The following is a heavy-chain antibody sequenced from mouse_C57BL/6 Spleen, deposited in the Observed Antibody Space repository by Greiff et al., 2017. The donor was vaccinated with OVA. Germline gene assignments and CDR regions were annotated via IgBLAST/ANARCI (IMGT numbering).Heavy chain of an antibody. J-gene: IGHJ3*01. CDR3: TRSNCVAY. D-gene: IGHD2-5*01. Sequence: QVQLQQSGAELVRPGASVTLSCKASGYTFTDYEMHWVKQTPVHGLEWIGAIDPETGGTAYNQKFKGKAILTADKSSSTAYMELRSLTSEDSAVYYCTRSNCVAYWGQGTLVTVSA. V-gene: IGHV1-15*01. CDR1: GYTFTDYE. CDR2: IDPETGGT.